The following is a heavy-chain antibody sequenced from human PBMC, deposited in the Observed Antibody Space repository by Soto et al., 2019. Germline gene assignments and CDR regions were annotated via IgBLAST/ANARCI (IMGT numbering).Heavy chain of an antibody. V-gene: IGHV3-23*01. CDR3: AKGSQPYYYYGMDV. D-gene: IGHD2-2*01. Sequence: GGSLRLSCAASGFTFSSYAMSWVRQAPGKGLEWLSAISGSGGSTYYADSVKGRFTISRDNSKNTLYLQMNSLRAEDTAVYSCAKGSQPYYYYGMDVWGQGTTVTVSS. CDR1: GFTFSSYA. CDR2: ISGSGGST. J-gene: IGHJ6*02.